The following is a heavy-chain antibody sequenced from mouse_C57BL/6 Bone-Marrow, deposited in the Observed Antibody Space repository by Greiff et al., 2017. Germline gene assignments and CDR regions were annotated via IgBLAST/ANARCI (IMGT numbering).Heavy chain of an antibody. V-gene: IGHV5-4*03. CDR1: GFTFSSYA. Sequence: EVKLMESGGGLVKPGGSLKLSCAASGFTFSSYAMSWVRQTPEKRLEWVATISDGGSYTYYPDNVKGRFTISRDNAKNNLYLQMSHLKSEDTAMYYCARALYYGSSYSAWFAYWGQGTLVTVSA. D-gene: IGHD1-1*01. CDR2: ISDGGSYT. J-gene: IGHJ3*01. CDR3: ARALYYGSSYSAWFAY.